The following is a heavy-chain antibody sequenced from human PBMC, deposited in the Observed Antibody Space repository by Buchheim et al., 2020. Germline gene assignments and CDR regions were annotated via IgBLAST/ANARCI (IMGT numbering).Heavy chain of an antibody. V-gene: IGHV3-7*01. CDR3: ARLDRTVAGVIDY. Sequence: EVQVVESGGGLVQTGGSLRVSCAGSGFTFSSYWMGWVRQAPGRGLEWVATIKEDGSEKYYVDSVKGRLTISSDNAKKSLYLEMNSLRAEDTAVYYCARLDRTVAGVIDYWGQGTL. J-gene: IGHJ4*02. D-gene: IGHD3-16*01. CDR1: GFTFSSYW. CDR2: IKEDGSEK.